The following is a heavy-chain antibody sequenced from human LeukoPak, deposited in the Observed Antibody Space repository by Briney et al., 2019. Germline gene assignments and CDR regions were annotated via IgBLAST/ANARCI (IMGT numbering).Heavy chain of an antibody. CDR3: AKEGGVGALLDY. D-gene: IGHD1-26*01. CDR2: IKQDGSEK. V-gene: IGHV3-7*01. CDR1: RFTFSTYW. J-gene: IGHJ4*02. Sequence: GGSLRLSCAASRFTFSTYWMSWVRQAPGKGLEWVANIKQDGSEKYYADSVKGRFTISRDNSKNTLYLQMNSLRAEDTAVYYCAKEGGVGALLDYWGQGTLVTVSS.